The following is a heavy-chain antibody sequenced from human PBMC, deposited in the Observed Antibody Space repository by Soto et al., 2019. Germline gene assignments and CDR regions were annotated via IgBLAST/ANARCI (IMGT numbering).Heavy chain of an antibody. J-gene: IGHJ6*02. V-gene: IGHV3-21*01. Sequence: GGSLRLSCAASGFTFSSYAMSWVRQAPGKGLEWVSAISGSSSYTYYADSVKGRFTISRDNAKNSLYLQMNSLRAEDTAVYYCARDRAYGDLAYYYYGMDVWGQGTTVTVSS. CDR2: ISGSSSYT. CDR1: GFTFSSYA. D-gene: IGHD4-17*01. CDR3: ARDRAYGDLAYYYYGMDV.